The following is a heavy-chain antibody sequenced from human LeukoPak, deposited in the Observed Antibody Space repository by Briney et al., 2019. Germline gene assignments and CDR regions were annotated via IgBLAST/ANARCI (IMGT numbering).Heavy chain of an antibody. Sequence: PGGSLRLSCAASGFIFSHYGMHWVRQAPGKGLEWVAVIWSDGSNRFYAGSVKGRFTISRDNSQNTLFLQTNSLRAEDTAMYYCARDAQRGFDYSNSLEYWGHGTLVTVSS. CDR2: IWSDGSNR. V-gene: IGHV3-33*01. J-gene: IGHJ4*01. CDR1: GFIFSHYG. D-gene: IGHD4-11*01. CDR3: ARDAQRGFDYSNSLEY.